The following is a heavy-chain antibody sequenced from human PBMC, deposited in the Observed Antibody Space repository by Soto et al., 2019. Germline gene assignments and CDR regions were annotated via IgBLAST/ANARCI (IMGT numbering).Heavy chain of an antibody. J-gene: IGHJ6*02. D-gene: IGHD3-3*01. CDR3: ARGQRITIFGVVPLGHYGMDV. Sequence: SVKVSCKASGGTFSSYAISWVRQAPGQGLEWMGGIIPIFGTANYAQKFQGRVTITADESTSTAYMELSSLRSEDTAVYYCARGQRITIFGVVPLGHYGMDVWGQGTTGTV. CDR2: IIPIFGTA. CDR1: GGTFSSYA. V-gene: IGHV1-69*13.